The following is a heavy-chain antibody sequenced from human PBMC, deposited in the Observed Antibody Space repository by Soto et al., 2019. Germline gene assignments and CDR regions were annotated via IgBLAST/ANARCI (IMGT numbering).Heavy chain of an antibody. D-gene: IGHD2-2*01. Sequence: SVKVSCKASGGTFSSYAISWVRQAPGQGLEWMGGIIPIFGTANYAQKFQGRVTITADKSTSTAYMELSSLRSEDTAVYYCARGSQYQLPNWFDPWGQGTLVTVSS. V-gene: IGHV1-69*06. CDR2: IIPIFGTA. CDR3: ARGSQYQLPNWFDP. CDR1: GGTFSSYA. J-gene: IGHJ5*02.